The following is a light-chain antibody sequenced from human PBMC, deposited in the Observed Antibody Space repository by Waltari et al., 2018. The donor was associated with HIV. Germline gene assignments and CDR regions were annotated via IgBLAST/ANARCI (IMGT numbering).Light chain of an antibody. V-gene: IGLV1-40*01. CDR2: GNK. Sequence: QSVLTQPPSVSAAPGQRVTIPCTGPTPTIGPASDVHCHQQTPGTAPQLLISGNKNRPSGVPDRFSASKSGTSASLTITGLQAEDEADYFCQSYDITLSASVVFGGGTKLTVL. CDR3: QSYDITLSASVV. J-gene: IGLJ2*01. CDR1: TPTIGPASD.